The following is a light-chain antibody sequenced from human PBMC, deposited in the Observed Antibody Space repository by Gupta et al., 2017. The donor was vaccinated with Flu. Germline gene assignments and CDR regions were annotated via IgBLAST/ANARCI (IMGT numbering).Light chain of an antibody. V-gene: IGLV2-8*01. Sequence: QSALPQPPSASAAPGQSVTITCTGTSSAVGRFNYVYWYQQHPGKAPQLMIYDISHRPSGDPARFSGSDSGDTASLTVSGVQAEDEDDYYCISYAGGDHVVFGSGTKLTVL. CDR1: SSAVGRFNY. J-gene: IGLJ1*01. CDR3: ISYAGGDHVV. CDR2: DIS.